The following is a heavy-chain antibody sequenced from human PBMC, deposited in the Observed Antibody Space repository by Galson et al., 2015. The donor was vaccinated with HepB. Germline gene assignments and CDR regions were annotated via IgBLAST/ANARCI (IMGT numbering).Heavy chain of an antibody. J-gene: IGHJ4*02. CDR1: GFTFSDYY. D-gene: IGHD6-13*01. V-gene: IGHV3-11*05. CDR2: ISSSSSYT. CDR3: ARGAWEGSSWYDY. Sequence: SLRLSCAASGFTFSDYYMSWIRQAPGKGLEWVSYISSSSSYTNYADSVRGRFTISRDNAKNSLYLQMNSLRAEDTAVYYCARGAWEGSSWYDYWGQGTLVTVSS.